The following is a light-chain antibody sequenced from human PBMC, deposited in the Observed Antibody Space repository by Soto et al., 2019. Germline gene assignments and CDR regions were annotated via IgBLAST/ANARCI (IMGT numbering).Light chain of an antibody. CDR2: EVS. Sequence: QSVLTQPASVSGSPGQSITISCTGTSSVVGGYNYVSWYQQHPGKAPKLMIYEVSNRPSGVSNRFSGSKSGNTASLTISGLQAEDEADYYCSSYTSRSTYVSGTGTKVTVL. J-gene: IGLJ1*01. CDR3: SSYTSRSTYV. V-gene: IGLV2-14*01. CDR1: SSVVGGYNY.